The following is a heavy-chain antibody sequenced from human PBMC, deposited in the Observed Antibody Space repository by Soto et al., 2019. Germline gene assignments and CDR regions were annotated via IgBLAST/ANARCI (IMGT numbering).Heavy chain of an antibody. V-gene: IGHV1-18*01. D-gene: IGHD2-2*01. CDR1: GYTFTSYG. J-gene: IGHJ4*02. Sequence: ASVKVSCKASGYTFTSYGISWVRQAPGQGLEWMGWISAYNGNTNYAQKLQGRVTMTTDKSTSTAYMELRNLRSDDTAVYYCARDWDIVVVPAAPFDYWGQGTLVTVSS. CDR3: ARDWDIVVVPAAPFDY. CDR2: ISAYNGNT.